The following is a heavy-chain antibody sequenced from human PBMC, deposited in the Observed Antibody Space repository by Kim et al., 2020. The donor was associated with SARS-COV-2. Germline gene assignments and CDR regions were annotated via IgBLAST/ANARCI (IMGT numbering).Heavy chain of an antibody. J-gene: IGHJ6*03. CDR1: VGSISSYY. Sequence: SETLSLTCTVSVGSISSYYWSWIRQPPGKGLEWIGYIYYSGSTNYNPSLKSRVTISVDTSKNQFSLKLSSVTAADTAVYYCARGIAAAGTGYYYMDVWG. CDR3: ARGIAAAGTGYYYMDV. V-gene: IGHV4-59*01. D-gene: IGHD6-13*01. CDR2: IYYSGST.